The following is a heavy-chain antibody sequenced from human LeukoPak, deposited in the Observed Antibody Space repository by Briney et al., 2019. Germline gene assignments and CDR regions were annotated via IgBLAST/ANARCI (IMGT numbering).Heavy chain of an antibody. CDR3: TRSPRDGYNDAFFI. CDR1: GYSFTTYW. Sequence: GESLKTPRQSFGYSFTTYWIAWVRQMPGEGLEWMGIIYPGDSETRYSPSFQGQVTISADKSITTAYLQWGSLKASDTAMYYCTRSPRDGYNDAFFIWGQGTMVTVFS. V-gene: IGHV5-51*01. CDR2: IYPGDSET. D-gene: IGHD5-24*01. J-gene: IGHJ3*02.